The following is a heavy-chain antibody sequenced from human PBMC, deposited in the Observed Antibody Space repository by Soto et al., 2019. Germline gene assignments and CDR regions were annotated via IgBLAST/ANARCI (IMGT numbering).Heavy chain of an antibody. CDR1: GFTVSSNY. V-gene: IGHV3-53*01. Sequence: GGSLRLSCAASGFTVSSNYMSWVRQAPGKGLEWVSVIYSGGSTYYADSVKGRFTISRDNSKNTLYLQMNSLRAEDTAVYYCARGGGLRPSDFDYWGQGTLVTVSS. D-gene: IGHD4-17*01. CDR3: ARGGGLRPSDFDY. CDR2: IYSGGST. J-gene: IGHJ4*02.